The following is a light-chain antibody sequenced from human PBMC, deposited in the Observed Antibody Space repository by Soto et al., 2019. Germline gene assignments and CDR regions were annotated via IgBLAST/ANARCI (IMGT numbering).Light chain of an antibody. Sequence: DIKMTQSPSSLSASVGDRVTISCRASRSIRTYLNWYQLKPGKAPKLLIYATSTLQNGVPSRFSGSGSGTDFTLTISSLQPEDFATYYCQQSYSSPRFTFGPGTKVDFK. CDR2: ATS. CDR3: QQSYSSPRFT. V-gene: IGKV1-39*01. J-gene: IGKJ3*01. CDR1: RSIRTY.